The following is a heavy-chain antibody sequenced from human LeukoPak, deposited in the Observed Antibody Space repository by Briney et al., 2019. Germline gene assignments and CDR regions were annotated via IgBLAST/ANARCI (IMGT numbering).Heavy chain of an antibody. J-gene: IGHJ4*02. CDR2: IWYDGSNK. D-gene: IGHD3-22*01. CDR3: ARDSLVVITRGAFDY. CDR1: GFTFSSYG. V-gene: IGHV3-33*01. Sequence: GGSLRLSCAASGFTFSSYGMHWVRQAPGKGLEWVAVIWYDGSNKYYADSVKGRFTISRDNSKNTLYLQMNSLRAEDTAVYYCARDSLVVITRGAFDYWGQGTLVTVSS.